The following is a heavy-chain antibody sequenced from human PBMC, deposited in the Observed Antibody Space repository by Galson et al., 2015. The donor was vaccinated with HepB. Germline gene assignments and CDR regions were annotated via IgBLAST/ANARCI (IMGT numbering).Heavy chain of an antibody. V-gene: IGHV4-59*01. CDR3: ARDGTPGYSSSWYKTDWYFDL. CDR1: GDSISSYY. Sequence: SETLSLTCTVSGDSISSYYWSWIRQPPGKGLEWIGYIYYSGSTNYNPSLKSRVTISVDTSKNQFSLKLSSVTAANTAVYYCARDGTPGYSSSWYKTDWYFDLWGRGTLVTVSS. D-gene: IGHD6-13*01. CDR2: IYYSGST. J-gene: IGHJ2*01.